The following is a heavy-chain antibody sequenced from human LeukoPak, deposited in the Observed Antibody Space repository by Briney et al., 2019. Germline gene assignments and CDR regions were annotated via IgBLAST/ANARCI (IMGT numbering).Heavy chain of an antibody. V-gene: IGHV4-59*08. CDR1: GGSISSYY. D-gene: IGHD6-19*01. CDR2: IYYSEST. CDR3: ARHSSGWYIMDV. J-gene: IGHJ6*03. Sequence: PSETLSLTCTVSGGSISSYYWSWIRQPPGKGLEWIGYIYYSESTNYNPSLKSRVTISVDTSKNQFSLKLSSVTAADTAVYYCARHSSGWYIMDVWGKGTTVTVSS.